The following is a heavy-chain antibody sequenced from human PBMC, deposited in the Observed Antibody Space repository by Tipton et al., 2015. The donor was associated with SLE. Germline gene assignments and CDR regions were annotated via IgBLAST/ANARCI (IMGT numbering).Heavy chain of an antibody. CDR3: AREGGFLEVDY. D-gene: IGHD3-3*01. CDR2: IYHSGST. J-gene: IGHJ4*02. CDR1: GGSISSGGYS. Sequence: TLSLTCAVSGGSISSGGYSWSWIRQPPGKGLEWIGYIYHSGSTYYNPSLKSRVTISVDRSKNQFSLKLSSVTAADTAVYYCAREGGFLEVDYWGQGTLVTVSS. V-gene: IGHV4-30-2*01.